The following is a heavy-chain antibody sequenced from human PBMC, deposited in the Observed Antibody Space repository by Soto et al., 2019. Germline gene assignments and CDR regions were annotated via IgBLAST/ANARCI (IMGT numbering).Heavy chain of an antibody. D-gene: IGHD3-10*01. CDR1: GYSFTSYW. CDR3: ARIMVRGVIVTAYYYIDV. V-gene: IGHV5-51*01. CDR2: IYPGDSDT. J-gene: IGHJ6*03. Sequence: PGESLKISCKGSGYSFTSYWIGWVRQMPGKGLEWMGIIYPGDSDTRYSPSFQGQVTISADKSISTAYLQWSSLKASDTAMYYCARIMVRGVIVTAYYYIDVWGKGTTVTVSS.